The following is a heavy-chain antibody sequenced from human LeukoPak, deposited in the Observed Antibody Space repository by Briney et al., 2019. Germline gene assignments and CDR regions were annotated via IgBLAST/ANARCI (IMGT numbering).Heavy chain of an antibody. V-gene: IGHV3-30*03. J-gene: IGHJ6*02. D-gene: IGHD3-10*01. Sequence: GGSLRLSCAASGFTFSSYWMHWVRQAPGKGLEWVAVISYDGSNKYYADSVKGRFTISRDNSKNTLYLQMNSLRAEDTAVYYCAESSLNYYGMDVWGQGTTVTVSS. CDR1: GFTFSSYW. CDR3: AESSLNYYGMDV. CDR2: ISYDGSNK.